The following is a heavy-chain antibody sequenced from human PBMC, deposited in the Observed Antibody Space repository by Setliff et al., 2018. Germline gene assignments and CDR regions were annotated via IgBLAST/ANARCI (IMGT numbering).Heavy chain of an antibody. CDR2: IYPGDSDT. CDR1: GYDFITYW. V-gene: IGHV5-51*01. D-gene: IGHD3-22*01. J-gene: IGHJ4*02. Sequence: PGESLKISCKGTGYDFITYWIAWVRQMPGKGLEWMGIIYPGDSDTRYSPSFQGQVTISADKSISTAYLQWSSLKASDTAMYYCARGPYDSSGYYPYFDYWGQGTLVTVSS. CDR3: ARGPYDSSGYYPYFDY.